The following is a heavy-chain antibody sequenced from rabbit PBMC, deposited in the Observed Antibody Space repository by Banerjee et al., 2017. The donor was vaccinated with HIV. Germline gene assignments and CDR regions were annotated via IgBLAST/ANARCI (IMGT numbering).Heavy chain of an antibody. CDR1: GFDFSSGYY. CDR3: ARDLAGYGSDYGL. D-gene: IGHD6-1*01. J-gene: IGHJ4*01. CDR2: IYTDSSNT. Sequence: QSLEESGGDLVKPGASLTLTCKASGFDFSSGYYMCWVRQAPGKGLEWIGCIYTDSSNTWYASWAKGRFTISKTSSTTVTLQMTSLTAADTATYFCARDLAGYGSDYGLRGPGTLVTVS. V-gene: IGHV1S40*01.